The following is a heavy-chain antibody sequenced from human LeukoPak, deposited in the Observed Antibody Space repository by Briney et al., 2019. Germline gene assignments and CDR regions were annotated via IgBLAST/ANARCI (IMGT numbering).Heavy chain of an antibody. J-gene: IGHJ4*02. CDR3: ARRTYYYDSSGYYIDY. CDR1: GYTFTSYD. V-gene: IGHV1-8*01. Sequence: RASVKVSCTASGYTFTSYDINWVRQATGQGLEWMGWMNPNSGNTGYAQKFQGRVTMTRNTSISTAYMELSILRSEDTAVYYCARRTYYYDSSGYYIDYWGQGTLVTVSS. CDR2: MNPNSGNT. D-gene: IGHD3-22*01.